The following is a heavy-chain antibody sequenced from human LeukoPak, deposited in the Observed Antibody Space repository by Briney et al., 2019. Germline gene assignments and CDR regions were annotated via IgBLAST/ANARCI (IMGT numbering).Heavy chain of an antibody. CDR2: ISSSSSYI. CDR1: GFTFSSYS. D-gene: IGHD2-2*01. CDR3: AREWLPAASLDV. J-gene: IGHJ6*02. Sequence: PGGSLRLSCAASGFTFSSYSMNWVRQAPGKGLEGVSSISSSSSYIYYADSVKGRFTISRDNAKNSLYLQMNSLRAEDTAVYYCAREWLPAASLDVWGQGTTVTVSS. V-gene: IGHV3-21*01.